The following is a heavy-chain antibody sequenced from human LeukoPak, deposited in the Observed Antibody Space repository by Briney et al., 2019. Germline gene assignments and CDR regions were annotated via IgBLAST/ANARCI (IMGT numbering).Heavy chain of an antibody. V-gene: IGHV4-38-2*01. CDR1: GYSLSSGYY. D-gene: IGHD2-15*01. J-gene: IGHJ4*02. Sequence: SETLSLTCVVSGYSLSSGYYWGWIRQPPGKGLEWIGSIFHSADTYYNPSLRSRVTISEDTSKNQFSLNLSSVTAADTAVYYCARLGRYCSGSTCYPTNFGNWGQGTLVTVSS. CDR2: IFHSADT. CDR3: ARLGRYCSGSTCYPTNFGN.